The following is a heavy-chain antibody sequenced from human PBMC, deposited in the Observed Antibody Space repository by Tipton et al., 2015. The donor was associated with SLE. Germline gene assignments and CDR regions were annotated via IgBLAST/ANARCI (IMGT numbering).Heavy chain of an antibody. Sequence: GLVKPSETLSLTCSVSGGSIKSHHWAWIRQPPGKGLEWIGYIFHTGRTDYNPSYKSRVTITIDTSKNQVSLNLGSVTAADTAVYYCGRAIGVHYFHVWGQGTLVTVSS. D-gene: IGHD2-21*01. J-gene: IGHJ4*02. CDR2: IFHTGRT. CDR1: GGSIKSHH. CDR3: GRAIGVHYFHV. V-gene: IGHV4-59*08.